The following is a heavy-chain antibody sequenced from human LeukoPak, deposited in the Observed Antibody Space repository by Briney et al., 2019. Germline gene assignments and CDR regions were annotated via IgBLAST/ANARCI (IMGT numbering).Heavy chain of an antibody. CDR1: GGSLSGYY. CDR2: IYSTGST. V-gene: IGHV4-4*07. J-gene: IGHJ6*03. CDR3: ARDLDYNYHHMDV. Sequence: SETLSLTCTVSGGSLSGYYWSGIREPAGKRLEWIGRIYSTGSTNHTPSLKSRLTMSVDTSKNQFFLRLSSVTAADTAVYYCARDLDYNYHHMDVWGQGTTVTVSS.